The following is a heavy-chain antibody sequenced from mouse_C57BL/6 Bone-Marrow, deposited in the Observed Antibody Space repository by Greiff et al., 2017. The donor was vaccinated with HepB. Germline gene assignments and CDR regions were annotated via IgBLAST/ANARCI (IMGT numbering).Heavy chain of an antibody. J-gene: IGHJ2*01. CDR1: GYSITSGYY. CDR2: ISYDGSN. Sequence: EVQLQESGPGLVKPSQSLSLTCSVTGYSITSGYYWNWIRQFPGNKLEWMGYISYDGSNNYNPSLKNRISITRDTSKNQFFLKLNSVTTEDTATYYCARDDYDVLDYWGQGTTLTVSS. CDR3: ARDDYDVLDY. D-gene: IGHD2-4*01. V-gene: IGHV3-6*01.